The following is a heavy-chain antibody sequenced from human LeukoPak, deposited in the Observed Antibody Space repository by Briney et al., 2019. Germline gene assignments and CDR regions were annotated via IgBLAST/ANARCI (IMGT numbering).Heavy chain of an antibody. J-gene: IGHJ4*02. CDR1: GGSISSYY. Sequence: KPSETLSLTCTVSGGSISSYYWSWIRQTPSKGLEYIGYVYYSGSTNYNPSLKSRVTISLDTSKNQFSPRLTSVTAADTAVYYCARLQRAIDYWGQGILVTVSS. V-gene: IGHV4-59*01. CDR3: ARLQRAIDY. CDR2: VYYSGST.